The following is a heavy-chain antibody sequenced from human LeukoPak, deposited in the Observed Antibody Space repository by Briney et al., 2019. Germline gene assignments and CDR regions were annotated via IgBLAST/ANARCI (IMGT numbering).Heavy chain of an antibody. CDR3: ARGSVAGTVGIQDH. Sequence: PGGSLRLSCAASGFTFSSYAMHWVRQAPGKGLEWVAVISYDGSNKYYADSVKGRFTISSDNSKNTLYLQMNSLRAEDTAVYYCARGSVAGTVGIQDHWGQGTLVTVSS. V-gene: IGHV3-30*04. D-gene: IGHD6-19*01. CDR1: GFTFSSYA. CDR2: ISYDGSNK. J-gene: IGHJ4*02.